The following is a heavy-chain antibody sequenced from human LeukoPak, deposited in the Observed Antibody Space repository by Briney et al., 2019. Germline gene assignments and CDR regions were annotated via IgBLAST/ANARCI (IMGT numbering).Heavy chain of an antibody. Sequence: GRSLRLSCAASGFTFSSYGMHWVRQAPGKGLEWVAVISYDGSNKYYADSVKGRFTISRDNSKNTLYLQMNSLRAEDTAVYYCAKLSSLDAFDIWGQGTMVTVSS. J-gene: IGHJ3*02. CDR1: GFTFSSYG. D-gene: IGHD6-13*01. CDR2: ISYDGSNK. CDR3: AKLSSLDAFDI. V-gene: IGHV3-30*18.